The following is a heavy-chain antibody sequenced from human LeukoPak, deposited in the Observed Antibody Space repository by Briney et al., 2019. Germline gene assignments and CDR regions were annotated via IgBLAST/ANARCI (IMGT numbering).Heavy chain of an antibody. D-gene: IGHD3-10*01. Sequence: GGSLRLSCAASRFTFSSYWMHWVRQAPGKRLVWVSRVNSDGRSTSYADSVKGRFTISRDNAKNSLYLQVSSLRAEDTAWYYCARGQNYYGSGSQTFDIWGQGTMVTVSS. V-gene: IGHV3-74*01. J-gene: IGHJ3*02. CDR3: ARGQNYYGSGSQTFDI. CDR2: VNSDGRST. CDR1: RFTFSSYW.